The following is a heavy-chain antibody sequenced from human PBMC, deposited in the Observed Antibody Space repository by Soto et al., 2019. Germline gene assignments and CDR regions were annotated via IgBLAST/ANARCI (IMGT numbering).Heavy chain of an antibody. D-gene: IGHD4-17*01. V-gene: IGHV4-59*08. J-gene: IGHJ4*02. CDR1: GGSISSYY. CDR3: ARRYGDYFDY. CDR2: IYYSGST. Sequence: QVQLQESGPGLVKPSETLSLTYTVSGGSISSYYWSWIRQPPGKGLEWIGYIYYSGSTNYNPSLKSRVTISVDTSKNQFSLKLSSVTAADTAVYYCARRYGDYFDYWGQGTVVTVSS.